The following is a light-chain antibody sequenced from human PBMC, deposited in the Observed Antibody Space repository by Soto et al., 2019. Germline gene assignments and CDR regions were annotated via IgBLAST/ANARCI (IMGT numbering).Light chain of an antibody. V-gene: IGLV2-14*03. CDR2: DVS. J-gene: IGLJ1*01. Sequence: QSVLTQPASVSGSPGQSITISCTGTSSDVGAYNYVSWYQHHPGKVPRLMIFDVSNRPSGVSNRFSGSKSGSTASLTISGLQAEDEADYYCCSYSRSSPYVFGAGTKVTVL. CDR1: SSDVGAYNY. CDR3: CSYSRSSPYV.